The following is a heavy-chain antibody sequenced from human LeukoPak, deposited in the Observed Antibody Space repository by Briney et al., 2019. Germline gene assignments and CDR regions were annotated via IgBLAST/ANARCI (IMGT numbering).Heavy chain of an antibody. J-gene: IGHJ4*02. CDR1: GFTFSSYS. D-gene: IGHD3-10*01. CDR3: ARETQGIHFDY. Sequence: GGSLRLSCAASGFTFSSYSMNWVRQAPGKGLEWVSSISSSSYIYYADSVKGRFTISRDNAKNSLYLQMNSLRAEDTAVYYCARETQGIHFDYWGQGTLVTVSS. V-gene: IGHV3-21*01. CDR2: ISSSSYI.